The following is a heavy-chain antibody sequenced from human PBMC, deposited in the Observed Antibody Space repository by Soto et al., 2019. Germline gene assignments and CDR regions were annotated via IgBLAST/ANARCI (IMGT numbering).Heavy chain of an antibody. CDR2: VYNSGST. Sequence: SETLSLTCTVSGGSISSNYLTWIRQPPGKGLEWIGYVYNSGSTNYNPSLKSRVTISEDTSKSQFSLKVNSMTAADTAVYYCARYRREAVAGYTLDNWGQGILVTVSS. D-gene: IGHD6-13*01. CDR1: GGSISSNY. CDR3: ARYRREAVAGYTLDN. V-gene: IGHV4-59*01. J-gene: IGHJ4*02.